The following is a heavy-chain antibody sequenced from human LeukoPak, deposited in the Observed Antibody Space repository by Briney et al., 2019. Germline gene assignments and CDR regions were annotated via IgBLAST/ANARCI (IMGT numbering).Heavy chain of an antibody. J-gene: IGHJ6*02. CDR3: ARGHTLGGYYKQKYYYYGMDV. CDR1: GGSLRGNF. CDR2: ISPSGST. Sequence: SGTLSLPCAVYGGSLRGNFWSWIRQPPGKGPGWIGEISPSGSTNYSPSLKSRLTISVDTSKNQFSLRLSSVTAADTAVYYCARGHTLGGYYKQKYYYYGMDVWGQGTTVTVSS. V-gene: IGHV4-34*01. D-gene: IGHD3-9*01.